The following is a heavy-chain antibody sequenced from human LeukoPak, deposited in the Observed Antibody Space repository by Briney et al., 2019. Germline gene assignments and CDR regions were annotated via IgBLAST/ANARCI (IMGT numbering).Heavy chain of an antibody. J-gene: IGHJ4*02. CDR3: ARDHDYGNFGTYADY. V-gene: IGHV6-1*01. CDR2: TYYRSKWYN. CDR1: GDSVSRNSVA. D-gene: IGHD4-11*01. Sequence: SQTLSLTCAISGDSVSRNSVAWNWIRQSPSRGLKWLGRTYYRSKWYNDYALFVESRITINPDTSKNQFSLQLNSVTPADTAVYYCARDHDYGNFGTYADYWGQGTLVTVSS.